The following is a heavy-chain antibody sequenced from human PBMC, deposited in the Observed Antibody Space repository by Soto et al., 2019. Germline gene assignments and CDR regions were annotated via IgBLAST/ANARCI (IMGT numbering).Heavy chain of an antibody. J-gene: IGHJ4*02. Sequence: SDTLALTCTVSGGSISSYYWSWIRQPPGKGLEWIGYIYYSGSTNYNPSLKSRVTISVDTSKNQFSLKLSSVTAADTAVYYCAREDYDFWSGPGGFDYWGQGTQVTVSS. CDR3: AREDYDFWSGPGGFDY. D-gene: IGHD3-3*01. CDR1: GGSISSYY. CDR2: IYYSGST. V-gene: IGHV4-59*01.